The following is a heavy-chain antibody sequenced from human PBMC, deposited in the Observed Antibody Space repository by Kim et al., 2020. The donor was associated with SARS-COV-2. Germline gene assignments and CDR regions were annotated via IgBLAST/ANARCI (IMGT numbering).Heavy chain of an antibody. D-gene: IGHD6-13*01. J-gene: IGHJ6*03. CDR2: INTNTGNP. CDR3: AGDLHAAGIAAAGYYYYYMDV. Sequence: ASVKVSCKASGYTFTSYAMNWVRQAPGQGLEWMGWINTNTGNPTYAQGFTGRFVFSLDTSVSTASLQISSLKAEDTAVYYCAGDLHAAGIAAAGYYYYYMDVWGKGTPVTVSS. CDR1: GYTFTSYA. V-gene: IGHV7-4-1*02.